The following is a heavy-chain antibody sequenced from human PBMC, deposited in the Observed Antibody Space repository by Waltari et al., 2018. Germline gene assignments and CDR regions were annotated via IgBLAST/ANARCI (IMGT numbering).Heavy chain of an antibody. CDR2: IYYSGST. D-gene: IGHD2-2*01. CDR3: ARGGYCSSTSCYGMDV. Sequence: QVQLQESGPGLVKPSETLSLTCTVSGGSISSYYWSWIRQPPGKGLEWIGYIYYSGSTNYNPSLTGRVTISVDTSKNQFSLKLSSVTAADTAVYYCARGGYCSSTSCYGMDVWGQGTTVTVSS. J-gene: IGHJ6*02. V-gene: IGHV4-59*01. CDR1: GGSISSYY.